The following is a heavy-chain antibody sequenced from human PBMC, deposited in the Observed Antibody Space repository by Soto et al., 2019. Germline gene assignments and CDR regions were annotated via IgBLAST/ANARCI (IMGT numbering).Heavy chain of an antibody. CDR1: GGSFSGYY. Sequence: SETLSLTCAVYGGSFSGYYWSWIRQPPGKGLEWIGEINHSGGTNYNPSLKSRVTISVDTSKNQFSLKLSSVTAADTAVYYCARGLLGRIFGVVMFYYYYGMDVWGQGTTVTVSS. D-gene: IGHD3-3*01. CDR3: ARGLLGRIFGVVMFYYYYGMDV. CDR2: INHSGGT. J-gene: IGHJ6*02. V-gene: IGHV4-34*01.